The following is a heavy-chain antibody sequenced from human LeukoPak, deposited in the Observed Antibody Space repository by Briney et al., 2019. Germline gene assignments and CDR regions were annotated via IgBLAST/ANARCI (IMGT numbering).Heavy chain of an antibody. D-gene: IGHD3-22*01. CDR1: GFTFSSYW. CDR2: IKQDGSEK. V-gene: IGHV3-7*01. Sequence: GGSLRLSCAASGFTFSSYWMSWVRQAPGKGLEWVANIKQDGSEKYYVDSMKGRFTISRDNAKNSLYLQMNSLRAEDTAVYYCARDRRYYDSSGYYKGFDYWGQGTLVTVSS. J-gene: IGHJ4*02. CDR3: ARDRRYYDSSGYYKGFDY.